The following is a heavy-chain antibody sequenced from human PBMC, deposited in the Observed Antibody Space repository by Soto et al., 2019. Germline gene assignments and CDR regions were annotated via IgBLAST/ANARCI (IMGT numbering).Heavy chain of an antibody. D-gene: IGHD1-26*01. CDR1: GFPFSTSA. J-gene: IGHJ6*02. V-gene: IGHV3-23*01. CDR2: ISGSSDAA. Sequence: EVQLLESGGGLVQPGGSLRLSCAASGFPFSTSAMNWVRQAPGKGLEWVSIISGSSDAAYYAESVKGRFASSRDNSKTTLYLQMNSLRAEDKAVYYCTKYSGSYPVYNGLSLWGQGTTVTVS. CDR3: TKYSGSYPVYNGLSL.